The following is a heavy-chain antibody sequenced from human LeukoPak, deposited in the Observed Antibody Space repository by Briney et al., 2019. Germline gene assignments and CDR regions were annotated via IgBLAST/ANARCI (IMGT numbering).Heavy chain of an antibody. V-gene: IGHV4-39*01. Sequence: SETLSLTCTVSGGSISRSTYYWGWIRQPPGKGLEWIGNIYYSGSTYYNPSLKSRVTISADTSKNQFSLKMNSVTAADMAVYYCATYSGYYYSLGAFDIWGQGTMVTVSS. D-gene: IGHD3-22*01. J-gene: IGHJ3*02. CDR2: IYYSGST. CDR3: ATYSGYYYSLGAFDI. CDR1: GGSISRSTYY.